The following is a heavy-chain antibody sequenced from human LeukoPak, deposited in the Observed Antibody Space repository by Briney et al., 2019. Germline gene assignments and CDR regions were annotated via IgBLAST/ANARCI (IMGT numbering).Heavy chain of an antibody. V-gene: IGHV3-7*01. D-gene: IGHD3-22*01. Sequence: GGSLRLSCAASGFTFRNFWMSGLRQAPGKGREGLANINQDGSAKYYVDSVKGRFTIPRDNAQNSLYMEMNSLRGEDTAVYYCTTSDDSSGNNWGKGTLVTVSS. CDR3: TTSDDSSGNN. CDR1: GFTFRNFW. CDR2: INQDGSAK. J-gene: IGHJ4*02.